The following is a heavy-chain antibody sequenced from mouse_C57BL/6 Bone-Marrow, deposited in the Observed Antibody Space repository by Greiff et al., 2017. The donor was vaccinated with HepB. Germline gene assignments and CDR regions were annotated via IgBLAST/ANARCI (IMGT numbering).Heavy chain of an antibody. CDR1: GYTFTSYT. CDR2: INPSSGYT. Sequence: VQRVESGAELARPGASVKMSCKASGYTFTSYTMHWVKQRPGQGLEWIGYINPSSGYTKYNQKFKDKATLTADKSSSTTYMQLSSLTSDDSAVYYCVYYSGFAYWGQGTLVTVSA. V-gene: IGHV1-4*01. CDR3: VYYSGFAY. J-gene: IGHJ3*01. D-gene: IGHD1-1*01.